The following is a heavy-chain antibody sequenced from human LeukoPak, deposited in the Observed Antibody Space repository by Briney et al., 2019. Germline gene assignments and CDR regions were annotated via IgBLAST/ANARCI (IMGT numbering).Heavy chain of an antibody. J-gene: IGHJ6*03. CDR1: GYTFTSYD. Sequence: ASVKVSCKAPGYTFTSYDINWVRQATGQGLEWMGWMNPNSGNTGYAQKFQGRVTMTRNTSISTAYMELSSLRSEDTAVYYCARGGTHPLKYYYYYYYMDVCGKGTTVTVSS. D-gene: IGHD3-10*01. CDR3: ARGGTHPLKYYYYYYYMDV. CDR2: MNPNSGNT. V-gene: IGHV1-8*01.